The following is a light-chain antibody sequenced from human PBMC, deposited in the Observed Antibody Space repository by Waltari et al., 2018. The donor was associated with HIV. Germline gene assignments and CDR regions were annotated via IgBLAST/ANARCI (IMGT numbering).Light chain of an antibody. V-gene: IGLV1-47*01. J-gene: IGLJ3*02. Sequence: QSELTQPPSVSGTPGQRVTISCSGSSSNIGSNSVYWYQQLPGPAPKLLISRNKQRPSGVPDRFSGSKSGTSASLAISVLRAEDEADYFCAASDDSLSGWLFGGGTKLTVL. CDR2: RNK. CDR3: AASDDSLSGWL. CDR1: SSNIGSNS.